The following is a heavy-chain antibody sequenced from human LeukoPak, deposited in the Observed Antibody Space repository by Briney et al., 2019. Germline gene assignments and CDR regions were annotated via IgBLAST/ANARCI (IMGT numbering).Heavy chain of an antibody. CDR3: VRGGHIGFDY. Sequence: GGSLRLSCAASGFTFSGFDMHWVRQPTGRGLEWASSIASTGDTYYLASVRGRFTISRENAKNSLYLQMNSLRAGDTAVYYCVRGGHIGFDYWGQGALVTVSS. CDR1: GFTFSGFD. D-gene: IGHD2-21*01. V-gene: IGHV3-13*01. J-gene: IGHJ4*02. CDR2: IASTGDT.